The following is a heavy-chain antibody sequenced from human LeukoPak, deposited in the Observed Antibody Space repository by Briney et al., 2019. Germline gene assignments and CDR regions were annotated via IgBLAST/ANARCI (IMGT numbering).Heavy chain of an antibody. D-gene: IGHD3-16*02. CDR2: ISPSGGIT. V-gene: IGHV3-23*01. CDR1: GFTFSSHG. CDR3: ATPQLSFDI. J-gene: IGHJ3*02. Sequence: QAGGSLRLSCAASGFTFSSHGMNWVRQAPGKGVEWVSGISPSGGITYYTDSVKGRFTISRDNSKNTVSLQMNSLRGEDTAVYYCATPQLSFDIWGQGTMVTGSS.